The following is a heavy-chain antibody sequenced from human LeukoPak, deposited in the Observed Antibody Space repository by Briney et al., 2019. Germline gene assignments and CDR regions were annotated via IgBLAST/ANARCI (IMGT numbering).Heavy chain of an antibody. Sequence: GGSLRLSCAASGFTFSSYSMNWVRQAPGKGLEWVSCISSSSSYIYYADSVKGRFTISRDNAKNSPYLQMNSLRAEDTAVYYCARGGDSSSWFFDYWGQGTLVTVSS. CDR2: ISSSSSYI. J-gene: IGHJ4*02. V-gene: IGHV3-21*03. CDR1: GFTFSSYS. D-gene: IGHD6-13*01. CDR3: ARGGDSSSWFFDY.